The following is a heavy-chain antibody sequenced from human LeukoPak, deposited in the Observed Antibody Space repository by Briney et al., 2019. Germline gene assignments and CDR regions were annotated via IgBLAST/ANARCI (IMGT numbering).Heavy chain of an antibody. CDR1: GGSISSSSYY. J-gene: IGHJ4*02. Sequence: SETLSLTCTVSGGSISSSSYYWGWIRQPPGKGLEWIGSIHYSGGTYYNPSLKSRVTTSLDTSKNQFSLKLSSVTSADTAVYYCARDGYNPIDYWGQGTLVTVSS. CDR3: ARDGYNPIDY. D-gene: IGHD5-24*01. V-gene: IGHV4-39*07. CDR2: IHYSGGT.